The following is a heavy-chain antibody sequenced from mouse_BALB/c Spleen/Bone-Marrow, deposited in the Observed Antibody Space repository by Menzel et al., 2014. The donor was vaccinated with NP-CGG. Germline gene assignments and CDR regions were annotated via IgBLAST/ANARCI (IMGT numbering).Heavy chain of an antibody. D-gene: IGHD1-1*01. Sequence: VQLEESGAELVKPGASVKLSCTASGFNIKDTYMHWVKQRPEQGLEWIGRIDPANGNTKYDPRFQGKATITADTSSNTAYPQLSSLTSEDTAVYYCARYYYGRSLFDYWGQGTTLTVSS. CDR1: GFNIKDTY. J-gene: IGHJ2*01. CDR2: IDPANGNT. CDR3: ARYYYGRSLFDY. V-gene: IGHV14-3*02.